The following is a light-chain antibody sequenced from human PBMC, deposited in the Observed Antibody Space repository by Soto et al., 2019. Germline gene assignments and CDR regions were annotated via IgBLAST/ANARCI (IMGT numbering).Light chain of an antibody. CDR1: SSDVGGYNY. CDR3: SSYTSSSTLDV. V-gene: IGLV2-14*01. J-gene: IGLJ1*01. Sequence: QSVLTQPASVSGSPGQSITISCTGTSSDVGGYNYVSWYQQHPGKAPKLMIYDVSNRPSGVSNSFSGSKSGNTASLIISGLQAEDEADYYCSSYTSSSTLDVFGTGTKVTVL. CDR2: DVS.